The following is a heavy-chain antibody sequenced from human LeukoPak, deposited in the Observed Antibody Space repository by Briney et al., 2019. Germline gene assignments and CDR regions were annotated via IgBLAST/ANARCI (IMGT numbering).Heavy chain of an antibody. CDR3: ATNSAALRFLEWLPSISYYYGMDV. J-gene: IGHJ6*02. CDR1: GYTFTSYG. Sequence: ASVNVSCKASGYTFTSYGISWVRRAPGQGLEWMGWISAYNGNTNYAQKLQGRVTVTTDTSTSTAYMELRSLRSDDTAVYYCATNSAALRFLEWLPSISYYYGMDVWGQGTTVTVSS. D-gene: IGHD3-3*01. V-gene: IGHV1-18*01. CDR2: ISAYNGNT.